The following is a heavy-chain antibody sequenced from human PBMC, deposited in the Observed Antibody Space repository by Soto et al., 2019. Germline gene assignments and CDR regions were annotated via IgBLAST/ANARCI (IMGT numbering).Heavy chain of an antibody. V-gene: IGHV1-69*12. D-gene: IGHD3-22*01. J-gene: IGHJ4*02. CDR2: SIPIFGTA. Sequence: QVQLVQSGAEVKKPGSSVKVSCKASGGTFNSYAISWVRQAPGQGLEWMGGSIPIFGTADYAQKFQGRVTITAVASTSTAYMELSSLRSEDTAVYYCASHYDSGGYYYRGLDYWGQGTLVTVSS. CDR1: GGTFNSYA. CDR3: ASHYDSGGYYYRGLDY.